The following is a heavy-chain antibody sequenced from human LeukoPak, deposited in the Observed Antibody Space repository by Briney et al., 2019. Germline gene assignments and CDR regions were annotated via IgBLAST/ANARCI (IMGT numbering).Heavy chain of an antibody. D-gene: IGHD3-3*01. CDR3: ARQPTERRITIFGDYYMDV. J-gene: IGHJ6*03. CDR2: MDPNSGNT. Sequence: ASVKVSCKASGYTFTSYDSNWVRQATGQGLEWMGWMDPNSGNTGYAQKFQGRVTMTRNTSISTAYMELSSLRSEDTAVYYCARQPTERRITIFGDYYMDVWGKGTTVTVSS. V-gene: IGHV1-8*01. CDR1: GYTFTSYD.